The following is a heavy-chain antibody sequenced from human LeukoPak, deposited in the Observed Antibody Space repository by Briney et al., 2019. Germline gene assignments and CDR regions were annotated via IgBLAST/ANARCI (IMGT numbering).Heavy chain of an antibody. D-gene: IGHD5-12*01. Sequence: ASVKVSCKASGYTFTGYYMHWVRQAPGQGLEWMGWINPNSGGTNYAQKFQGRVTMIRDTSISTAYMELSRLRSDDTAVYYCARDGGGYDYDFDYWGQGTLVTVSS. J-gene: IGHJ4*02. CDR2: INPNSGGT. CDR1: GYTFTGYY. V-gene: IGHV1-2*02. CDR3: ARDGGGYDYDFDY.